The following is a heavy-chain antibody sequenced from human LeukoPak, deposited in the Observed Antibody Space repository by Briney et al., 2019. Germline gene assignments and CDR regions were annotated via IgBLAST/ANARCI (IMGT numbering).Heavy chain of an antibody. J-gene: IGHJ4*02. CDR1: GFTFSSYG. D-gene: IGHD1-26*01. V-gene: IGHV3-23*01. CDR2: IRGSGGST. CDR3: SYGSYWRYYFDY. Sequence: PGGSLRLSCAASGFTFSSYGMSWVRQAPGKGLEWVSAIRGSGGSTYYADSVKGRFTISRDNSKNTLYLQMNSLRAEDTAVYYCSYGSYWRYYFDYWGQGTLVTVSS.